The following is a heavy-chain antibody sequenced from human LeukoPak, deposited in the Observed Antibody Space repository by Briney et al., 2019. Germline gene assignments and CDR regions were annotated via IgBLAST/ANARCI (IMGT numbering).Heavy chain of an antibody. CDR1: GGSISSSSYY. CDR3: ARHVHSGMVVTPLHYFDY. D-gene: IGHD4-23*01. CDR2: IYYSGST. V-gene: IGHV4-39*01. Sequence: SETLSLTCTVSGGSISSSSYYWGWIRQPPGKGLEWIGSIYYSGSTYYNPSLKSRVTISVDTSKNQFSLKLSSVTAADTAAYYCARHVHSGMVVTPLHYFDYWGQGTLVTVSS. J-gene: IGHJ4*02.